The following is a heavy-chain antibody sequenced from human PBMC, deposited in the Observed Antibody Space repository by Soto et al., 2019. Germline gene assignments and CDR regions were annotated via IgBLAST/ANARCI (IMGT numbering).Heavy chain of an antibody. CDR1: GYTFTSYG. V-gene: IGHV1-18*04. CDR3: ARLGEIAARPDPIYYYGMDV. Sequence: VASVKVSCKASGYTFTSYGISCGRRAPGQGREWVGWISAYNGNTNYAQKLQCRVTMTTDTSTSPDYMEMRSLRSDDTAVYYCARLGEIAARPDPIYYYGMDVWGQGTTVTVSS. J-gene: IGHJ6*02. CDR2: ISAYNGNT. D-gene: IGHD6-6*01.